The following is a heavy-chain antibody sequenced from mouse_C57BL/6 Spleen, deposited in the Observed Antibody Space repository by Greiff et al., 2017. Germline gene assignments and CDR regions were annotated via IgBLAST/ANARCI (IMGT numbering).Heavy chain of an antibody. Sequence: VQLQQPGAELVKPGASVKLSCKASGYTFTSYWMHWVKQRPGQGLEWIGMIHPNSGSTNYNEKFKSKATLTVDKSSSTAYMQLSSLTSEDSAVYYCARATVVGGGYFDVWGTGTTATVSS. CDR1: GYTFTSYW. CDR2: IHPNSGST. V-gene: IGHV1-64*01. CDR3: ARATVVGGGYFDV. J-gene: IGHJ1*03. D-gene: IGHD1-1*01.